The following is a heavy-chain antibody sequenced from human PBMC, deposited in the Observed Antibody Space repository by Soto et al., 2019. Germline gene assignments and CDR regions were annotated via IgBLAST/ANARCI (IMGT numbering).Heavy chain of an antibody. CDR2: ISSSSSTI. D-gene: IGHD6-19*01. Sequence: PGGSLRLSCAASGFTFSTYSMNWVRQAPGKGLEWVSYISSSSSTIFYTDSVKGRFTVSRDNAKNSLYLQMNSLRAEDTAVYYCAKDLRRGWSIDSWGQGTLVTV. CDR3: AKDLRRGWSIDS. V-gene: IGHV3-48*01. CDR1: GFTFSTYS. J-gene: IGHJ4*02.